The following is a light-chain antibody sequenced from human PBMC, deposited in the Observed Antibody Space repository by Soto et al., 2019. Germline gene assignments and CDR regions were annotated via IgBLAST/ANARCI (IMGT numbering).Light chain of an antibody. CDR3: QQYYSCPPT. J-gene: IGKJ4*01. CDR2: AAS. CDR1: HAINKY. V-gene: IGKV1-8*01. Sequence: IQMTQSPSCLSASERDRVTITCRASHAINKYLAWYQQIPGKAPKLLIFAASTLQSGIPSRFSASGSGTDFTLTISCLQSEDFATYYCQQYYSCPPTFGGGTKVDIK.